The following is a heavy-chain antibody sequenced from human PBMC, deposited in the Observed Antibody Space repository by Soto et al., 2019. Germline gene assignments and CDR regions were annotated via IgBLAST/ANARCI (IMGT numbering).Heavy chain of an antibody. Sequence: PSETLSLTCAVSGGSFTSDNWWTRVRQPPGQGLEWIGEIYRTGSTNYNPALKSRVTISLDKSENQFSLKVTSLTAADTAVYYCAGRDPGTSVDYWGQGTLVTVSS. V-gene: IGHV4-4*02. CDR3: AGRDPGTSVDY. CDR2: IYRTGST. J-gene: IGHJ4*02. CDR1: GGSFTSDNW. D-gene: IGHD1-7*01.